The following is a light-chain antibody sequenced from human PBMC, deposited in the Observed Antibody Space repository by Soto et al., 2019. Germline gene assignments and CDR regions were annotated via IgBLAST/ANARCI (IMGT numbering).Light chain of an antibody. CDR1: QSVSSN. V-gene: IGKV3-15*01. Sequence: EKVMTQSTATPSVSPGERATLSCSASQSVSSNLAWYQQKPGQAPSLLIYSASTSATGSPARFSGSGSGTEFTLTISSLQSEDFAVYYCQQYNNWPPLTFGGGNKVEIK. J-gene: IGKJ4*01. CDR3: QQYNNWPPLT. CDR2: SAS.